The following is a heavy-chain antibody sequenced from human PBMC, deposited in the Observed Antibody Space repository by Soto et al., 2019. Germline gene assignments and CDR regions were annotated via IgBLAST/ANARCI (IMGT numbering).Heavy chain of an antibody. CDR3: VRAASSSGLHLDH. V-gene: IGHV3-23*01. Sequence: EVQLLESGGHLVQPGGSLRLSCAASGFIFSNYAMSWVRQAPGKGLEWVSFICGSGSSTYYADSVKGRFTISRGNSKNPFYLQMNSLRAQYAAVYYCVRAASSSGLHLDHWGRGTLLTVSS. CDR2: ICGSGSST. CDR1: GFIFSNYA. D-gene: IGHD6-6*01. J-gene: IGHJ4*02.